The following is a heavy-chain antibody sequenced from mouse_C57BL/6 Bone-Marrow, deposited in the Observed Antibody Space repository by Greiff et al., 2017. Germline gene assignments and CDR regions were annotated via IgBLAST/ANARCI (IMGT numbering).Heavy chain of an antibody. CDR3: ARGTITTVVPPYAMDY. CDR1: GFNIKDYY. V-gene: IGHV14-2*01. D-gene: IGHD1-1*01. CDR2: IDPEDGET. Sequence: EVQLQESGAELVKPGASVKLSCTASGFNIKDYYMHWVKQRTEQGLEWIGRIDPEDGETKYAPKFQGKATITADTSSNTAYLQLSSLTSEDTAVYYCARGTITTVVPPYAMDYWGQGTSVTVSS. J-gene: IGHJ4*01.